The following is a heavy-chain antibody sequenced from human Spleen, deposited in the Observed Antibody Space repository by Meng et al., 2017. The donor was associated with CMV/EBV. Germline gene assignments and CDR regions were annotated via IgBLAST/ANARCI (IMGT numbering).Heavy chain of an antibody. J-gene: IGHJ4*02. CDR2: ISAYNGNT. Sequence: ASVKVSCKASGGTFSSYGISWVRQAPGQGLEWMGWISAYNGNTNYAQKLQGRVTMTTDTSTSTAYMELRSLRSDDTAVYYCARGSITIFGVVTQNGDYWGQGTLVTVSS. D-gene: IGHD3-3*01. CDR1: GGTFSSYG. V-gene: IGHV1-18*01. CDR3: ARGSITIFGVVTQNGDY.